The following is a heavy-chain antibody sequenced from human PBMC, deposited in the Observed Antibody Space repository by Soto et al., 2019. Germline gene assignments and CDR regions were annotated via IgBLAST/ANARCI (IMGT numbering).Heavy chain of an antibody. D-gene: IGHD1-1*01. CDR3: GKDISSGSIDY. CDR2: IWAHGTDQ. J-gene: IGHJ4*02. CDR1: GYSITNNG. Sequence: QVRLVQSGGGVVQHGRSLKLSCAASGYSITNNGMHWVRQAPGKGLEWVALIWAHGTDQYYADSVKGRFTVSRDTSTNTLYLQMNSLRAEDTARYYCGKDISSGSIDYWGQGTLVTVSS. V-gene: IGHV3-33*06.